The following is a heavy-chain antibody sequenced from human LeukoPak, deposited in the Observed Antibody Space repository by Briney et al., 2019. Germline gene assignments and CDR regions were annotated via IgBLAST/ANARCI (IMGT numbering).Heavy chain of an antibody. Sequence: TLSLTCTVSGGSTSSGDYYWSWIRQPPGKGLEWIGYIYYSGSTYYNPSLKSRVTISVDTSKNQFSLKLSSVTAADTALYYCAREGEYYYDSSGQDYWGQGTLVTVSS. V-gene: IGHV4-30-4*08. CDR2: IYYSGST. D-gene: IGHD3-22*01. CDR1: GGSTSSGDYY. CDR3: AREGEYYYDSSGQDY. J-gene: IGHJ4*02.